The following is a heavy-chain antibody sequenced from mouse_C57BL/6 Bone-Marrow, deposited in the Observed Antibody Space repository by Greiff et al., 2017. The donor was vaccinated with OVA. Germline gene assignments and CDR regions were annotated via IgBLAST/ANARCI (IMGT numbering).Heavy chain of an antibody. J-gene: IGHJ1*03. V-gene: IGHV1-81*01. CDR1: GYTLTSYG. D-gene: IGHD2-10*02. Sequence: QVQLQQSGAELARPGASVKLSCKASGYTLTSYGISWVKQRTGQGLEWIGEIYPRSGNTYYNEKFKGKATLTADKASSTAYMELRSLTSEDSAVYFCALDKDVNVWSTGTTVTVPS. CDR3: ALDKDVNV. CDR2: IYPRSGNT.